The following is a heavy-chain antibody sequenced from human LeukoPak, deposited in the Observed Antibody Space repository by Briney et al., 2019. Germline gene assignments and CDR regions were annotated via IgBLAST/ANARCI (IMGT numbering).Heavy chain of an antibody. Sequence: PSEILSLTCTVSGGSISSYYWSWIRQPAGKGLEWIGRIYTSGSTNYNPSLKSRVTMSVDTSKNQFSLKLSSVTAADTAVYYCAREGDFWSGFHNWFDPWGQGTLVTVSS. CDR3: AREGDFWSGFHNWFDP. V-gene: IGHV4-4*07. CDR1: GGSISSYY. CDR2: IYTSGST. D-gene: IGHD3-3*01. J-gene: IGHJ5*02.